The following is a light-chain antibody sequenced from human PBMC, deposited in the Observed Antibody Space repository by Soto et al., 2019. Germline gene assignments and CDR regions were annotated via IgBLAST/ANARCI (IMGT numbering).Light chain of an antibody. V-gene: IGKV3-15*01. CDR1: PSVSSN. CDR3: QEYNNWPPMNT. Sequence: EIVMTQSPATLSASPGERATLSCTASPSVSSNLAWYQQKPGQAPRLLIYGASTRATGIPARFSGSGSGTEFTLTISSLESEDFAVYYCQEYNNWPPMNTVGQGAKLEIK. CDR2: GAS. J-gene: IGKJ2*01.